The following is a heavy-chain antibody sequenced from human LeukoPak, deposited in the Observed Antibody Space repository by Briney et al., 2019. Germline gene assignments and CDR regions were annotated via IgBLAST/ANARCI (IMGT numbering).Heavy chain of an antibody. J-gene: IGHJ4*02. CDR2: ISYDGDNK. CDR1: GFTFSSYS. D-gene: IGHD3-16*01. V-gene: IGHV3-30-3*01. Sequence: AGGSLRLSCAASGFTFSSYSMHWVRQAPGEGLEWVAVISYDGDNKKYTDSVMGRFTISRDNSKSTLYLQMSSLRAEDTAVYYCAGVPYDSGTYDYWGQGTLVTVSS. CDR3: AGVPYDSGTYDY.